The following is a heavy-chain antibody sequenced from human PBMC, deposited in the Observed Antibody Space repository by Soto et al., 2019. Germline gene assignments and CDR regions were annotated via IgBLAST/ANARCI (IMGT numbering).Heavy chain of an antibody. V-gene: IGHV3-23*01. Sequence: EVQLLESGGDLVQPGGSLRLACAASGFTFRGDAMSWVRQAPGKGLEWVSSISGSGEMKHYAESVKGRFTISRDNSKNTLYLQMESLRAEDTALYYCARSEMTYNWNDWGQGTLVTVSS. CDR1: GFTFRGDA. J-gene: IGHJ4*02. CDR3: ARSEMTYNWND. CDR2: ISGSGEMK. D-gene: IGHD1-1*01.